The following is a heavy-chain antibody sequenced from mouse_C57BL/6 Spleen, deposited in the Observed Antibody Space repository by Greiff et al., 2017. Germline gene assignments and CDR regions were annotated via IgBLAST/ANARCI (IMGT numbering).Heavy chain of an antibody. Sequence: VQLVESGPGLVKPSQSLFLTCSITGFPITSGYYWIWIRQSPGKPLEWMGYITHSGETFYNPSLQSPISITRETSQNQFFLQLNSVTTEDTAMYYCAGDPRGYYLFAYWGQGTLVTVSA. V-gene: IGHV12-3*01. J-gene: IGHJ3*01. D-gene: IGHD2-3*01. CDR1: GFPITSGYY. CDR2: ITHSGET. CDR3: AGDPRGYYLFAY.